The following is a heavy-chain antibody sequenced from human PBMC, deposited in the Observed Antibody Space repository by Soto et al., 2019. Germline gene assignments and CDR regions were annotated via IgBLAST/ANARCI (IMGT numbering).Heavy chain of an antibody. CDR3: ARGAGYSNSWYANWFDP. V-gene: IGHV4-30-4*01. CDR2: IHYSGST. CDR1: GGSISSGDYH. D-gene: IGHD6-13*01. Sequence: QVQLQESGPGLVKPSQTLSLTCPVSGGSISSGDYHWSWLRQPPGKGLEWIGYIHYSGSTHYNPSLKSRVTISLDTSKNQFSLKLSSVTAADTAVYYCARGAGYSNSWYANWFDPWGQGTLVTVSS. J-gene: IGHJ5*02.